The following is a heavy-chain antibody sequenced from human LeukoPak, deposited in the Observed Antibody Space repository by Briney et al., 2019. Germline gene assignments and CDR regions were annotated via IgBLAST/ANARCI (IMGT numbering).Heavy chain of an antibody. V-gene: IGHV3-48*01. J-gene: IGHJ4*02. CDR3: ARTEQLRFPPGDY. D-gene: IGHD3-3*01. CDR2: ISSSGSTI. CDR1: GFTFSSYS. Sequence: EAGGSLRLSCAASGFTFSSYSMNWVRQAPGKGLEWVSYISSSGSTIYYADSVKGRFTISRDNSKNTLYLQMNSLRAEDTAVYYCARTEQLRFPPGDYWGQGTLVTVSS.